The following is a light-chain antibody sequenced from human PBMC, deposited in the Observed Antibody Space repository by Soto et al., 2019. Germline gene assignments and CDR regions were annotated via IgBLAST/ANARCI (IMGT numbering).Light chain of an antibody. CDR1: QSISAG. CDR3: QQYHSYSLT. Sequence: DIQMTQSPSTLSASVGERVTITWRASQSISAGLAWYQQKPGKATKLLIYKASNVESGVPSRFSGSGSGTEFTLTLSSLQPDDFAHYYCQQYHSYSLTFGQGTRL. CDR2: KAS. V-gene: IGKV1-5*03. J-gene: IGKJ5*01.